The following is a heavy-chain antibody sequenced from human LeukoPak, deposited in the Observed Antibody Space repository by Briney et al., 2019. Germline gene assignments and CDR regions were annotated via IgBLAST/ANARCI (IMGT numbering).Heavy chain of an antibody. CDR1: GFTFSDSE. Sequence: GGSLRLSCAASGFTFSDSEMNWVRQAPGKGLEWVSYISGSGSTIYYADSVKGRFTISRDNAENSLYLQMNTLRADDTAVYYCARFGFDYWGQGTLVTVSS. D-gene: IGHD3-10*01. J-gene: IGHJ4*02. V-gene: IGHV3-48*03. CDR2: ISGSGSTI. CDR3: ARFGFDY.